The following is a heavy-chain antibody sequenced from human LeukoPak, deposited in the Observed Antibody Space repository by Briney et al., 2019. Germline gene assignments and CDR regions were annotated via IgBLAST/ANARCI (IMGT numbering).Heavy chain of an antibody. CDR2: INHSGST. CDR3: ARGRGYYDSSGYYFGDYYYGMDV. D-gene: IGHD3-22*01. J-gene: IGHJ6*02. V-gene: IGHV4-34*01. Sequence: NPSETLSLTCAVYGGSFSGYYWSWIRQPPGKGLEWLGEINHSGSTNYNPSLKSRVTISVDTSKNQFSLKLSSVTAADTAVYYCARGRGYYDSSGYYFGDYYYGMDVWGQGTTVTVSS. CDR1: GGSFSGYY.